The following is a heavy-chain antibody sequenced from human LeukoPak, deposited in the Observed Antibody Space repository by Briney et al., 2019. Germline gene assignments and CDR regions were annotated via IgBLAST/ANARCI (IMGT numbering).Heavy chain of an antibody. Sequence: GGSLRLSCLGSGFTFSTYWMSWVRQAPGKGLEWVANIMQDGSEKNYVDSVKGRFTISRDNARNSLYLQMSSLGAEDTAVYYCAREVYSSSRPADAFDIWGQGTVVTVPS. CDR3: AREVYSSSRPADAFDI. J-gene: IGHJ3*02. V-gene: IGHV3-7*01. CDR2: IMQDGSEK. CDR1: GFTFSTYW. D-gene: IGHD6-13*01.